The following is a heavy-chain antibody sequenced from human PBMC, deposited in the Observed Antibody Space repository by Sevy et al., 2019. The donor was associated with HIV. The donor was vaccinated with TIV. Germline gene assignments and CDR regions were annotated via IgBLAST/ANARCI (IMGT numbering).Heavy chain of an antibody. CDR2: ISYDGSNK. Sequence: GGSPRLSCAASGFTFSSYAMHWVRQAPGKGLEWVAVISYDGSNKYYADSVKGRFTISRDNSKNTLYLQMNSLRAEDTAVYYCARGGDVDTAMDGVWGQGTTVTVSS. J-gene: IGHJ6*02. CDR1: GFTFSSYA. CDR3: ARGGDVDTAMDGV. D-gene: IGHD5-18*01. V-gene: IGHV3-30*04.